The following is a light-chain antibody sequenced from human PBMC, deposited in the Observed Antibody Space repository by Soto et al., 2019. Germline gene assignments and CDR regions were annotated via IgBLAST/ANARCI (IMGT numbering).Light chain of an antibody. CDR3: QQLSSYPVT. CDR1: QSITTY. J-gene: IGKJ1*01. V-gene: IGKV1-9*01. Sequence: DIQVTQSPSSLSASVGDIVTITCLASQSITTYLAWYQQKPGKAPNLLIYAASSLQRGVPSRFSGSGSGTDFTLTIRSLQPEDFATYHCQQLSSYPVTFGQGTKVDI. CDR2: AAS.